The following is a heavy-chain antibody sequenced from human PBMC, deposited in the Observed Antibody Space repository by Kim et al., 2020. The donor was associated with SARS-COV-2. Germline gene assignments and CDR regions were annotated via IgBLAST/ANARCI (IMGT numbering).Heavy chain of an antibody. CDR1: GGSISSSNW. CDR2: IYHSGST. Sequence: SETLSLTCAVSGGSISSSNWWSWVRQPPGKGLEWIGEIYHSGSTNYNPSLKSRVTISVDKSKNQFSLKLSSVTAADTAVYYCARGPDYDFWSGNFDYWGQGTLVTVSS. V-gene: IGHV4-4*02. CDR3: ARGPDYDFWSGNFDY. J-gene: IGHJ4*02. D-gene: IGHD3-3*01.